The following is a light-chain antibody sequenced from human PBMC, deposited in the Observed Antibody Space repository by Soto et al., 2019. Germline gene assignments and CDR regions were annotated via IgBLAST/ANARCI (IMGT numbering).Light chain of an antibody. CDR1: SSNIGGNS. Sequence: QSVLTQPPSASGTPGQWVTISCSGSSSNIGGNSVTWYQQLPGTAPKLLMYNNNQRPSGVSDRFSGSKSGASASLAISGLQSEDEADYYCATWDDILNGWVFGGGTQLTVL. V-gene: IGLV1-44*01. J-gene: IGLJ3*02. CDR3: ATWDDILNGWV. CDR2: NNN.